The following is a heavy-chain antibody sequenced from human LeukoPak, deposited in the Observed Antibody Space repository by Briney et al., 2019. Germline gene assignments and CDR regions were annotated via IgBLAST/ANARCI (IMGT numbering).Heavy chain of an antibody. CDR2: INTDGSST. J-gene: IGHJ4*02. D-gene: IGHD3-10*01. V-gene: IGHV3-74*01. CDR1: GFTFSAYW. CDR3: ASDRGFHFDF. Sequence: PGGSLRLSCAASGFTFSAYWMHWVRQAPGKGLVWVSHINTDGSSTTYADSAKGRFTISRDNAKNTLYLQMNSLRAEDTAVYYCASDRGFHFDFWGQGVLVTVSS.